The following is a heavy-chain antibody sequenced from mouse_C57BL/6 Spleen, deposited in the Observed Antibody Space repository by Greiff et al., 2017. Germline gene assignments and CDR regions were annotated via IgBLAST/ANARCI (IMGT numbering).Heavy chain of an antibody. CDR2: IYPGSGST. Sequence: VQLQQPGAELVKPGASVKMSCKASGYTFTSYWITWVKQRPGQGLEWIGDIYPGSGSTNYNEKFKSKATLTVDTSSSTAYMQLSSLTSEDSAVYYCARRGSNYVVYYAMDYWGQGTSVTVSS. V-gene: IGHV1-55*01. CDR1: GYTFTSYW. D-gene: IGHD2-5*01. J-gene: IGHJ4*01. CDR3: ARRGSNYVVYYAMDY.